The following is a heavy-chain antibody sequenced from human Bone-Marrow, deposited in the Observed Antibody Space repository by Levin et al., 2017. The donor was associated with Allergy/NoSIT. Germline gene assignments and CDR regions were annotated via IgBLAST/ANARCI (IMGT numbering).Heavy chain of an antibody. Sequence: GGSLRLSCGASGFTFSDYYMNWIRQAPGKGLEWVSYISSSGSTIYYADSVKGRFTISRDNAKKSLYLLMTSLRAEDTAVYYCARDIWGSGTSSQANNYYDGMDGWGQGTTVTVSS. J-gene: IGHJ6*02. V-gene: IGHV3-11*01. CDR2: ISSSGSTI. CDR3: ARDIWGSGTSSQANNYYDGMDG. D-gene: IGHD3-10*01. CDR1: GFTFSDYY.